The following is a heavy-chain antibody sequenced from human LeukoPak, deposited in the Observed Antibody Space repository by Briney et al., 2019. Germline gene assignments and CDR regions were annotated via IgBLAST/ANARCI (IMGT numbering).Heavy chain of an antibody. D-gene: IGHD3-10*01. CDR1: GGSISSGGYS. V-gene: IGHV4-34*01. J-gene: IGHJ4*02. Sequence: SETLSLTCAVSGGSISSGGYSWSWIRQPPGKGLEWIGEINHSGSTNYNPSLKSRVTISVDTSKNQFSLKLSSVTAADTAVYYCARTFYGSGSYEYWGQGTLVTVSS. CDR3: ARTFYGSGSYEY. CDR2: INHSGST.